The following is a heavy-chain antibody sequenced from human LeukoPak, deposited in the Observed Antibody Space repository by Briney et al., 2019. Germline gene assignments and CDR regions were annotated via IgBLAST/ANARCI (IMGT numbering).Heavy chain of an antibody. CDR1: GFTFSNYA. D-gene: IGHD5-24*01. CDR3: AKDIQLST. Sequence: GGSLRLSCAASGFTFSNYAMSWVRQAPGRGLEWVSAISGRGGTTYNADSVKGRFTISRDNSKNTLSLQMNSLRVEDTAMYFCAKDIQLSTWGLGTMVTVSS. CDR2: ISGRGGTT. J-gene: IGHJ3*01. V-gene: IGHV3-23*01.